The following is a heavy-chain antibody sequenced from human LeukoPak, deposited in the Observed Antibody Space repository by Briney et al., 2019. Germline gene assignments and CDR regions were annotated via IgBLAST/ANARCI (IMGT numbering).Heavy chain of an antibody. J-gene: IGHJ4*02. CDR1: GFTFSSYA. CDR3: ARVPSPQTYCSTTSCFTFDY. V-gene: IGHV3-30*01. Sequence: GRSLRLSCAASGFTFSSYAMHWVRQAPGKGLEWVAVMSYDGSNKYYADSVKGRFTISRDNSKNTLYLQMNSLRAEDTAVHYCARVPSPQTYCSTTSCFTFDYWGQGTLVTVSS. D-gene: IGHD2-2*01. CDR2: MSYDGSNK.